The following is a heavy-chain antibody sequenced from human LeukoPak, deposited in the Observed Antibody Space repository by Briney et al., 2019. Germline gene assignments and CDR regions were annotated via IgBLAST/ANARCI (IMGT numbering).Heavy chain of an antibody. CDR3: ARDPLVRGNAFDI. Sequence: GGSLRLSCAASGFTFSNFAMNWVRQAPGKGLEWVSIIYTDGSTYYADSVKGRFTISRDNSKNTVYLQMNSLRAEDTAVYYCARDPLVRGNAFDIWGQGTMVTVSS. V-gene: IGHV3-53*01. CDR1: GFTFSNFA. CDR2: IYTDGST. D-gene: IGHD3-10*01. J-gene: IGHJ3*02.